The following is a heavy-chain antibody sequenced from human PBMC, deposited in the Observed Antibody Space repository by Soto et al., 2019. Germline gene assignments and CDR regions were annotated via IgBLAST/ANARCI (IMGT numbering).Heavy chain of an antibody. CDR3: ARYWLSINWFDP. V-gene: IGHV4-30-4*01. J-gene: IGHJ5*02. Sequence: PSETLSLTCTVSGGSISSGDYYWSWIRQPPGKGLEWIGYIYYSGSAYYNPSLKSRVTISVDTSKNQFSPKLSSVTAADTAVYYCARYWLSINWFDPWGQGTLGTVSS. CDR2: IYYSGSA. CDR1: GGSISSGDYY. D-gene: IGHD3-9*01.